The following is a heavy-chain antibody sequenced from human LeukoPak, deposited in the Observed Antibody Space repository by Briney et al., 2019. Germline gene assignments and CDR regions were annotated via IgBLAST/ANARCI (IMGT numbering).Heavy chain of an antibody. J-gene: IGHJ3*02. Sequence: GASVKVSCKASGYTFTGYYMHWVRQAPGQGLEWMGWINPNSGGTNYAQKLQGRVTMTTDTSTSTAYMELRSLRSDDTAVYYCARVFADYYGSGSYDAFDIWGQGTMVTVSS. V-gene: IGHV1-2*02. CDR3: ARVFADYYGSGSYDAFDI. CDR1: GYTFTGYY. CDR2: INPNSGGT. D-gene: IGHD3-10*01.